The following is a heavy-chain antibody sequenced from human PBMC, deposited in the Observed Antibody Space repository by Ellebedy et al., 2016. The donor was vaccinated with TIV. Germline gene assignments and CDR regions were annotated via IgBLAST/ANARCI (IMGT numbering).Heavy chain of an antibody. CDR1: GGSINSYY. D-gene: IGHD4-23*01. V-gene: IGHV4-59*01. Sequence: SETLSLXCSVSGGSINSYYWSWIRQSPVKGLEWIGYVHYSGGTKYSPSLKSRVSISIDTSKNQFSLKLSSVTAADTAVYYCARDSSNSRWYLWGQGTLVTVSS. J-gene: IGHJ5*02. CDR3: ARDSSNSRWYL. CDR2: VHYSGGT.